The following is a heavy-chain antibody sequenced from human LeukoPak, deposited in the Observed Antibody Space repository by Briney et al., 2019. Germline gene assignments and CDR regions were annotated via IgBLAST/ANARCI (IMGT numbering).Heavy chain of an antibody. D-gene: IGHD5-18*01. CDR3: ARGLGELWLPVPTRPYGMDV. CDR1: GYTFTSYD. J-gene: IGHJ6*02. V-gene: IGHV1-8*01. CDR2: INTNSGNT. Sequence: GASVKVSCKASGYTFTSYDINWVRQPTGQGLEWIGCINTNSGNTGYAQKFQGRVTMTRNTSISTDYMELSSLRSEDTAVYYCARGLGELWLPVPTRPYGMDVWGQGTTVTVSS.